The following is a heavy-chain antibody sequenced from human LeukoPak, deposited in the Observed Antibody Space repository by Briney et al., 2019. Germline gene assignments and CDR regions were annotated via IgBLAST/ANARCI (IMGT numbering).Heavy chain of an antibody. J-gene: IGHJ4*02. Sequence: KPSETLSLTCTVSGYSISSGYYWGWIRQPPGKGLEWIGSVYHSGSTYYNPSLKSRVTISVDTSKNQFSLKLSSVTAADTAVYYCARVSTGNFDYWGQGTLVTVSS. D-gene: IGHD3-10*01. CDR1: GYSISSGYY. CDR3: ARVSTGNFDY. V-gene: IGHV4-38-2*02. CDR2: VYHSGST.